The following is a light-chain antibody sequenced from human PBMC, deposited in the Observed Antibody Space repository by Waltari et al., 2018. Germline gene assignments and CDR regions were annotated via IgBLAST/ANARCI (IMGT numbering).Light chain of an antibody. CDR2: AAS. J-gene: IGKJ1*01. V-gene: IGKV3-15*01. Sequence: EVLMTQSPATLSVSPGERATLSCRASQSISGNLAWYQQKPGQAPSLVIYAASTRAPGIQARFSGSGSGTDFTLTITGLQSEDFAVYYCQQYHYWPPWTFGQGTTVEI. CDR1: QSISGN. CDR3: QQYHYWPPWT.